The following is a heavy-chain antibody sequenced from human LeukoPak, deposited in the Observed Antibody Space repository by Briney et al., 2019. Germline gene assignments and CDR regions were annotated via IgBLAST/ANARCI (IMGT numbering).Heavy chain of an antibody. D-gene: IGHD3-3*01. Sequence: GGSLRLSCAASGFAFSAYWMHWVRQAPGKGLEWVSRINEDATTITYADSVKGRFIISRDNAKKSLYLQMNSLRAEDSAVYYCASGYLDDFWSGHFWGQGTQVTVSS. CDR2: INEDATTI. CDR3: ASGYLDDFWSGHF. J-gene: IGHJ4*02. CDR1: GFAFSAYW. V-gene: IGHV3-74*01.